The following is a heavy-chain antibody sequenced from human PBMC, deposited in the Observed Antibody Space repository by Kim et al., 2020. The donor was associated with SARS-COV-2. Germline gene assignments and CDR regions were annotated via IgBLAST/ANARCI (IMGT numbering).Heavy chain of an antibody. CDR2: ISFDGSKT. V-gene: IGHV3-30*18. D-gene: IGHD3-10*01. CDR1: GFTFRNYG. CDR3: AKEGTSGTFPGY. Sequence: GGSLRLSCAVSGFTFRNYGMHWVRQAPGKGLEWVALISFDGSKTYYVDSVKGRFTISRDNSKNTLFLHMFALGDEDTAVYYCAKEGTSGTFPGYWGQGTPVTVSS. J-gene: IGHJ4*02.